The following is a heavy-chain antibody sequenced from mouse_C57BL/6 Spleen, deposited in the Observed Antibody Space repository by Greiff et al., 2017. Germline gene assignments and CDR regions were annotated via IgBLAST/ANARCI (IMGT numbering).Heavy chain of an antibody. CDR1: GFNIKDDY. D-gene: IGHD3-2*02. V-gene: IGHV14-4*01. Sequence: VQLQQSGAELVRPGASVKLSCTASGFNIKDDYLHWVKQRPEQGLEWIGWIDPENGDTEYDTKFQGKATITAETSSNTAYLQLGSLTSEDTAVYYCTTLDSSGCVGWCAYWGQGTLVTVSA. CDR3: TTLDSSGCVGWCAY. CDR2: IDPENGDT. J-gene: IGHJ3*01.